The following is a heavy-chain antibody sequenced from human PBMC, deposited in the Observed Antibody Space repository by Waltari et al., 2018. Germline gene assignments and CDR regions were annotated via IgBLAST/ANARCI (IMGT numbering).Heavy chain of an antibody. CDR2: IYYSGST. D-gene: IGHD6-13*01. CDR3: ARLEAAGLDY. J-gene: IGHJ4*02. Sequence: QVQLQESGPGLVKPSETLSLTCTVSGGSISSYYWSWIRQPPGKGLEWIGYIYYSGSTNYNPSLKSRVTISVDTSKNQFSLKLSSVTAADTAVYYCARLEAAGLDYWGQGTLVTVSS. V-gene: IGHV4-59*08. CDR1: GGSISSYY.